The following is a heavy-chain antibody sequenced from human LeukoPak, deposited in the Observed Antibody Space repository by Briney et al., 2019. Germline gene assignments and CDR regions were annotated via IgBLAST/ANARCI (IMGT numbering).Heavy chain of an antibody. CDR1: GFTFSSYA. V-gene: IGHV3-64*01. Sequence: GGSLRLSCAASGFTFSSYAMHWVRQAPGKGLEYVSAISSNGGSTYYANSVKGRFTISRDNSKNTLYLQMGSLRAEDMAVYYCARVHPETQIVGAFDIWGQGTMVTVSS. CDR3: ARVHPETQIVGAFDI. CDR2: ISSNGGST. J-gene: IGHJ3*02. D-gene: IGHD2/OR15-2a*01.